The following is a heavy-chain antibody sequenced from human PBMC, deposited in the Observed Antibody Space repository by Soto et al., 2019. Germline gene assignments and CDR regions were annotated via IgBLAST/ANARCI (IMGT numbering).Heavy chain of an antibody. CDR2: INTAGSTK. Sequence: PGGSLSLACAASGFTFSSFEMHWVRHAPGKGLEWVSYINTAGSTKYYAESVKGRFTISRDNARNSLFLQMNSLRAEDTAVYYCARAECSSPDCLTAYYSYGLDVWGQGSTVTVSS. D-gene: IGHD3-9*01. CDR1: GFTFSSFE. CDR3: ARAECSSPDCLTAYYSYGLDV. J-gene: IGHJ6*02. V-gene: IGHV3-48*03.